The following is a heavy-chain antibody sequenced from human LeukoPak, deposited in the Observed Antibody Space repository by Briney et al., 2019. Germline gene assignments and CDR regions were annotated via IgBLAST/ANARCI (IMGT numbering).Heavy chain of an antibody. CDR1: GYRFTNYW. J-gene: IGHJ3*02. CDR2: IYPDDSDT. Sequence: GESLKISCKGSGYRFTNYWIGWVRQMPGKGLEWMGIIYPDDSDTRYSPSSQGQVTISADKSISTAYLQWSSLKASDTAMYYCTRRPDPFDIWGQGTMVTVSS. CDR3: TRRPDPFDI. V-gene: IGHV5-51*01.